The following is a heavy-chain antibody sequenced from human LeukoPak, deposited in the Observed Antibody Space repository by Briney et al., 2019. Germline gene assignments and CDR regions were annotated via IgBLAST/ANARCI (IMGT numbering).Heavy chain of an antibody. V-gene: IGHV3-23*01. J-gene: IGHJ4*02. Sequence: PGGSLRLSCAASGFTFGTYAMSWVRQTPGKSLEWVSIISNGGITTYYADSVRGRFTIPRDNSKNRLYLQMSSLRAEDTAVYYCVKLSSGSGSKFGFDSWGQGTLVTVSS. CDR3: VKLSSGSGSKFGFDS. D-gene: IGHD6-19*01. CDR1: GFTFGTYA. CDR2: ISNGGITT.